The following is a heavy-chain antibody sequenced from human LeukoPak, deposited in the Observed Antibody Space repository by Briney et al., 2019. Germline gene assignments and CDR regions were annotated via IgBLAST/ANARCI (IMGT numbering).Heavy chain of an antibody. D-gene: IGHD4-23*01. CDR1: GFTFSSYA. CDR2: ISYDGSNK. Sequence: HSGGSLRLSCAASGFTFSSYAMHWVRQAPGKGLEWVAVISYDGSNKYYADSVKGRFTISRDNSKNTLYLQMNSLRAEDTAVYYCARATVGQLFDYWGQGTLVTVSS. V-gene: IGHV3-30-3*01. CDR3: ARATVGQLFDY. J-gene: IGHJ4*02.